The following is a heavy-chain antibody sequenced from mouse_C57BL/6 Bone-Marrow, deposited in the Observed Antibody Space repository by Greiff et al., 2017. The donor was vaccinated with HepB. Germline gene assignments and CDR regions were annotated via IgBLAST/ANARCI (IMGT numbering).Heavy chain of an antibody. V-gene: IGHV1-61*01. J-gene: IGHJ4*01. CDR1: GYTFTSYG. Sequence: VQLQQPGAELVRPGSSVKLSCKASGYTFTSYGMDWVKQRPGQVLEWIGNIYPSDSETHYNQKFKDKATLTVDKSSSTASMQLSSLTSEDSAVYYCAREAMDYWGHGTSVTVSS. CDR3: AREAMDY. CDR2: IYPSDSET.